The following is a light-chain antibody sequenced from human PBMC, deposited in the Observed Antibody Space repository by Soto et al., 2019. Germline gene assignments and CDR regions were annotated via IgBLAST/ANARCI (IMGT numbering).Light chain of an antibody. CDR1: SSDVGGYNY. J-gene: IGLJ2*01. CDR3: CSSAGSAR. V-gene: IGLV2-11*01. CDR2: DVS. Sequence: QSVLTQPRSVSGSPGQSVTISCTGSSSDVGGYNYVSWYQQHPGKAPNLMISDVSQRPSGVPDRFSGSKSGNTASLTISGLHAEDEGDDSCCSSAGSARFGGGTQLTVL.